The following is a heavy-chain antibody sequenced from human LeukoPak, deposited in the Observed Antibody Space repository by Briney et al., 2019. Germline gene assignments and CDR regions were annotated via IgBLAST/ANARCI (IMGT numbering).Heavy chain of an antibody. Sequence: GGSLRLSCAASGFTFSSYEMNWVRQAPGKGLEWVSAISGSGSHTYYAESVKGRFTISRDNSKNTLYLEMNSLRAEDTAVYYCAKVRDSTGWGTLFGYWGQGTLVTVSS. V-gene: IGHV3-23*01. J-gene: IGHJ4*02. CDR3: AKVRDSTGWGTLFGY. CDR1: GFTFSSYE. CDR2: ISGSGSHT. D-gene: IGHD6-19*01.